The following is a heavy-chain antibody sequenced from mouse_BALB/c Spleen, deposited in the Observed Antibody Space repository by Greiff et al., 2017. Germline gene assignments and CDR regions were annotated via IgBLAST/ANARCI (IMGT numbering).Heavy chain of an antibody. CDR2: IWSDGST. CDR3: ARHGIYDGYLYAMDY. CDR1: GFSLTSYG. D-gene: IGHD2-3*01. J-gene: IGHJ4*01. V-gene: IGHV2-6-2*01. Sequence: VHLVESGPDLVAPSQSLSITCTVSGFSLTSYGVHWVRQPPGKGLEWLVVIWSDGSTTYNSALKSRLSISKDNSKSQVFLKMNSLQTDDTAMYYCARHGIYDGYLYAMDYWGQGTSVTVSS.